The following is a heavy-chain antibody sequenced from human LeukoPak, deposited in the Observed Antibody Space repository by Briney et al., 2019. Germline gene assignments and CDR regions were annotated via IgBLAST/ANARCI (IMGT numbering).Heavy chain of an antibody. CDR3: ARGMTGFKVATIIGY. Sequence: GASVKVSCKASGYTFTSYYMHWVRQAPGQGLEWMGIINPSGGSTSYAQKFQGRVTMTRDTSTSTVYMELSSLRSEDTAVYYCARGMTGFKVATIIGYWGQGTLVTVSS. CDR2: INPSGGST. CDR1: GYTFTSYY. J-gene: IGHJ4*02. V-gene: IGHV1-46*01. D-gene: IGHD5-12*01.